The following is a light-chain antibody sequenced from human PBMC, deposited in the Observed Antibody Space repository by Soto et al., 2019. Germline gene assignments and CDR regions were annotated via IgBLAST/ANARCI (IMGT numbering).Light chain of an antibody. V-gene: IGKV1-39*01. J-gene: IGKJ2*01. CDR1: QSISNS. CDR2: AAS. CDR3: QQSYSTPRT. Sequence: DIQMTQSPSSLSASVGDRVTITCRASQSISNSLNWYQQKPGKAPNLLIYAASRLQSGVPSRFSGSGSGTDFTLTISSLHPEDFATFYCQQSYSTPRTFGQGTKLEI.